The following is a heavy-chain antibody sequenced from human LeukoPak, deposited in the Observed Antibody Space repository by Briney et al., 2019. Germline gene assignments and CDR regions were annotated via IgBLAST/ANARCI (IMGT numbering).Heavy chain of an antibody. V-gene: IGHV1-2*02. Sequence: ASVKVSCKASGYTFTDYYMHWVRQAPGQGLEWMAWINLNSGATHLAQEFQGRVTMTRDTSISTAYMELSRLRSDDTAVYYCARDGVGYYDSSGYYYFRHWGQGTLVTVSS. CDR2: INLNSGAT. CDR1: GYTFTDYY. J-gene: IGHJ1*01. D-gene: IGHD3-22*01. CDR3: ARDGVGYYDSSGYYYFRH.